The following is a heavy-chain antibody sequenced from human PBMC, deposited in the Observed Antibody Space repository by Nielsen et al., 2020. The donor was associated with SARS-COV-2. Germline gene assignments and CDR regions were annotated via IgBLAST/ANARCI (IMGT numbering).Heavy chain of an antibody. CDR2: ISGSGGST. Sequence: GVLKISCAASGFTFSSYAMSWVRQAPGKGLEWVSAISGSGGSTYYADSVKGRFTISRDNSKNTLYLQMNSPRAEDTAVYYCAKGRGSSGWYATYYYYYYMDVWGKGTTVTVSS. CDR1: GFTFSSYA. J-gene: IGHJ6*03. CDR3: AKGRGSSGWYATYYYYYYMDV. V-gene: IGHV3-23*01. D-gene: IGHD6-19*01.